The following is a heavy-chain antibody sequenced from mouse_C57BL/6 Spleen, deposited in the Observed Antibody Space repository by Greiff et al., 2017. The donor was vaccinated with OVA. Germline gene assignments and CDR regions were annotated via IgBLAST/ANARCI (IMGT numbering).Heavy chain of an antibody. CDR3: ARDYGSSYDLFFDY. J-gene: IGHJ2*01. CDR2: IDPSDSET. D-gene: IGHD1-1*01. Sequence: QVQLQQPGAELVRPGSSVKLSCKAPGYTFTSYWMHWVKQRPIQGLEWIGNIDPSDSETHYNQKFKDKATLTVDKSSSTAYMQLSSLTSEDSAVYYCARDYGSSYDLFFDYWGQGTTLTVSS. V-gene: IGHV1-52*01. CDR1: GYTFTSYW.